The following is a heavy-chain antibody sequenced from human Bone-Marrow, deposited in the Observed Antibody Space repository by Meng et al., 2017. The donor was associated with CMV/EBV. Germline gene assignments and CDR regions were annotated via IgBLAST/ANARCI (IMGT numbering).Heavy chain of an antibody. CDR3: ARDWGIVVVTGMDV. CDR2: ISNSGSTI. V-gene: IGHV3-11*04. Sequence: GESLKISCAASGFIFSDYYMNWVRQAPGKGLEWVSYISNSGSTIYYADSVKGRSTISRDNAKNSLYLQMNSLRAEDTAVYYCARDWGIVVVTGMDVWGQGPTVTVSS. J-gene: IGHJ6*02. CDR1: GFIFSDYY. D-gene: IGHD3-22*01.